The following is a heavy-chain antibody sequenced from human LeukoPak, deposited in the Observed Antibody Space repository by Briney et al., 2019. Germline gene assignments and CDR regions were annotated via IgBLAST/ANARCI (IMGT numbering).Heavy chain of an antibody. CDR3: ARERRAGAAFDI. V-gene: IGHV4-38-2*02. Sequence: SETLSLTCTVSDYSISSGYGYYWGWIRQPPGKGLEWIGSIYYSGSTHYSPSLKSRVTISVDMSKNQFSLKLSSVTAADTAVYYCARERRAGAAFDIWGQGTMVTVSS. CDR1: DYSISSGYGYY. CDR2: IYYSGST. J-gene: IGHJ3*02. D-gene: IGHD6-13*01.